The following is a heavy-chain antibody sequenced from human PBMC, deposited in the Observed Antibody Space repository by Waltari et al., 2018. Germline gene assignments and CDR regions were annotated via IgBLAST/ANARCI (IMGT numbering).Heavy chain of an antibody. V-gene: IGHV1-69*04. CDR2: IIPILGIA. J-gene: IGHJ5*02. D-gene: IGHD2-21*01. CDR3: ARGGIVVVIARNWFDP. Sequence: QVQLVQSGAEVKKPGSSVKVSCKASGGIFSRYGISWVRQAPGQGLEWMGGIIPILGIANYAQKFQGRVTITADESTSTAYMELSSLRSEDTAVYYCARGGIVVVIARNWFDPWGQGTLVTVSS. CDR1: GGIFSRYG.